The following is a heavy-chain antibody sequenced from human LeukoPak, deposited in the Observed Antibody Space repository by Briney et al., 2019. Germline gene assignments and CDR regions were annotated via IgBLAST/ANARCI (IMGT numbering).Heavy chain of an antibody. CDR3: ASSNSGSYLDYYYGMDV. Sequence: SETLSLTCTVSGGSISSYYWSWIRQPPGKGLEWIGYIYYSGSTNYNPSLKSRVTISVDTSKNQFSLKLSSVTAADTAVYYCASSNSGSYLDYYYGMDVWGQGTTVTVSS. D-gene: IGHD1-26*01. CDR2: IYYSGST. J-gene: IGHJ6*02. V-gene: IGHV4-59*01. CDR1: GGSISSYY.